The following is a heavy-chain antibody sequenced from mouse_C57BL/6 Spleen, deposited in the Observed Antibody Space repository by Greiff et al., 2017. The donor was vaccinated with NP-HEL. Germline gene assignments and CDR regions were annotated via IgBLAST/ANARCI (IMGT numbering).Heavy chain of an antibody. V-gene: IGHV7-3*01. CDR3: ARETLNWYFDV. CDR2: IRNKANGYTT. Sequence: EVQLVESGGGLVQPGGSLSLSCAASGFTFTDYYMSWVRQPPGKALEWLGFIRNKANGYTTEYSASVKGRFTISRDNSQSILYLQMNALRAEDSATYYCARETLNWYFDVWGTGTTVTVSS. J-gene: IGHJ1*03. CDR1: GFTFTDYY.